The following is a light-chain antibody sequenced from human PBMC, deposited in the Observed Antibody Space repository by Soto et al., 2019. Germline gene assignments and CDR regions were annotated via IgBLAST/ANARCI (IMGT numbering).Light chain of an antibody. CDR2: AAS. CDR3: QQSYSTPRT. J-gene: IGKJ1*01. Sequence: DIQMTQSPSFLSASVGDRVTITCRASQSIGKHLNWYQQKPGKAPKLLIYAASSLQSGVPSRFSGSGSGTDFTLTISSLQPEDFATYYCQQSYSTPRTFGQGTKVDIK. V-gene: IGKV1-39*01. CDR1: QSIGKH.